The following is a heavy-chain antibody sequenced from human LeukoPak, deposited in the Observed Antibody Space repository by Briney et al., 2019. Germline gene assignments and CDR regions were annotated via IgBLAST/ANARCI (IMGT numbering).Heavy chain of an antibody. J-gene: IGHJ4*02. Sequence: ASVKVSCKASGYTFTSYAISWVRQAPGQGLEWMGWISADNGNTDYAQRFQGRVTMTTDTSTSTAYMELRSLRSDDTAVYYCARGHYDSSGYYYVGYFDYWGQGTLVTVSS. D-gene: IGHD3-22*01. CDR1: GYTFTSYA. V-gene: IGHV1-18*01. CDR3: ARGHYDSSGYYYVGYFDY. CDR2: ISADNGNT.